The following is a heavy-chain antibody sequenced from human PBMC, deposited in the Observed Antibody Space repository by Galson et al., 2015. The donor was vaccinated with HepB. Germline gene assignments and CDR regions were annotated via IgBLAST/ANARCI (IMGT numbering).Heavy chain of an antibody. Sequence: SLRLSCAASGFTFDDYAMHWVRQAPGKGLEWVSLISWDGGSTYYADSVKGRFTISRDNSKNSLYLQMNSLRAEDTALYYCAKDGGNCGGDCYPLFDYWGQGTLVTVSS. V-gene: IGHV3-43D*03. CDR2: ISWDGGST. CDR3: AKDGGNCGGDCYPLFDY. J-gene: IGHJ4*02. CDR1: GFTFDDYA. D-gene: IGHD2-21*02.